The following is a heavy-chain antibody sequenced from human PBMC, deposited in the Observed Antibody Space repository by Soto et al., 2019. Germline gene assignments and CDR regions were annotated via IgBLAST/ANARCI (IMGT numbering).Heavy chain of an antibody. D-gene: IGHD3-10*01. J-gene: IGHJ3*02. CDR3: ARDRGSDDAFDI. Sequence: GGSLRLSCAASGFTFSSYNMNWVRQAPGKGLEWVSSISSSISYMYYADSVKGRFTISRDNAKNSLYLQMNSLRAEDTAVYYCARDRGSDDAFDIWGQGTMVTVSS. V-gene: IGHV3-21*01. CDR1: GFTFSSYN. CDR2: ISSSISYM.